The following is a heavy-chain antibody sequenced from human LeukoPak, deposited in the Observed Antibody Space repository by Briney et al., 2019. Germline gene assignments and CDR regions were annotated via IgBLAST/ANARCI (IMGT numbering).Heavy chain of an antibody. J-gene: IGHJ2*01. Sequence: KSGGSLRLSCAASGFTFSSYSMNWVRQAPGKGLEWVSSITSNGFYIYYADSLKGRFTISRDTSKDSLSLHINSLRAEDTAIYYCARAPYCISTACSWYLDLWGRGTLVTVSS. CDR2: ITSNGFYI. V-gene: IGHV3-21*01. CDR3: ARAPYCISTACSWYLDL. D-gene: IGHD2-2*01. CDR1: GFTFSSYS.